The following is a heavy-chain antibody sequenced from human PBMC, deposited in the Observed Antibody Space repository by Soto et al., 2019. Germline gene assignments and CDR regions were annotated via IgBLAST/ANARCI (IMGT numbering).Heavy chain of an antibody. CDR2: ISYDGSNK. CDR3: AKDLVVVPAAPYYGMDV. CDR1: GFTFSSYG. D-gene: IGHD2-2*01. J-gene: IGHJ6*02. V-gene: IGHV3-30*18. Sequence: GGSLRLSCAASGFTFSSYGMHWVRQAPGKGLEWVAVISYDGSNKYYADSVKGRFTISRDNSKNTLYLQMNSLRAEDTAVYYCAKDLVVVPAAPYYGMDVWGQGTTVTVSS.